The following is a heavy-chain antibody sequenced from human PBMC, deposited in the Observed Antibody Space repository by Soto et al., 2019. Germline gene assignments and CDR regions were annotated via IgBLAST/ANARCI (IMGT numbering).Heavy chain of an antibody. V-gene: IGHV1-8*01. J-gene: IGHJ3*02. Sequence: VASVKVSCKASGYTFTSYDINWVRQATGQGLEWMGWMNPNSGNTGYAQKFQGRVTMTRNTSISTAYMELSSLRSEATAVYYCAVPYDFWSGYYRAGAFDIWGQGTMVTV. CDR2: MNPNSGNT. CDR1: GYTFTSYD. CDR3: AVPYDFWSGYYRAGAFDI. D-gene: IGHD3-3*01.